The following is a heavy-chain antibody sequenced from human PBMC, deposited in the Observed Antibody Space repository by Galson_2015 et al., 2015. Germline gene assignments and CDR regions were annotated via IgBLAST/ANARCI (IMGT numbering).Heavy chain of an antibody. CDR3: ARDLYDFWNLEYYYYGMDV. Sequence: RLSCAASGFTFSSYSMNWVRQAPGKGLEWVSYISSSSSTIYYADSVKGRFTISRDNAKNSLYLQMNSLRDEDTAVYYCARDLYDFWNLEYYYYGMDVWGQGTTVTVSS. D-gene: IGHD3-3*01. V-gene: IGHV3-48*02. CDR1: GFTFSSYS. CDR2: ISSSSSTI. J-gene: IGHJ6*02.